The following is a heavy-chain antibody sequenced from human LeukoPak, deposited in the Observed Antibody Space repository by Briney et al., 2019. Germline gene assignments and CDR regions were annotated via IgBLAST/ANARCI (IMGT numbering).Heavy chain of an antibody. CDR3: ARDSPYRSYYYGMDV. J-gene: IGHJ6*02. V-gene: IGHV3-30-3*01. Sequence: GGSLRLSCAASGFTFSSYAMHWVRQAPGKGLEWVAVISYDGSNKYYADSVKGRLTISRDNSKNTLYLQMNSLRAEDTAVYYCARDSPYRSYYYGMDVWGQGTTVTVSS. CDR2: ISYDGSNK. D-gene: IGHD6-19*01. CDR1: GFTFSSYA.